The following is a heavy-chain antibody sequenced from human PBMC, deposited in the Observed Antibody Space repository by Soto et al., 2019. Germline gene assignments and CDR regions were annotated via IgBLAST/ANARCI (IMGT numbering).Heavy chain of an antibody. J-gene: IGHJ5*02. CDR2: TNTRSGGT. CDR3: ARAADSTSNPLDL. V-gene: IGHV1-2*02. D-gene: IGHD4-4*01. Sequence: APVEVSCKASGYTFTKSYMHWVRQAPGQGLAWMGWTNTRSGGTKDAQAFQDRVTMTSDASISTSYMDVNSLRQGDTAVYFCARAADSTSNPLDLWGPGTLVTVAS. CDR1: GYTFTKSY.